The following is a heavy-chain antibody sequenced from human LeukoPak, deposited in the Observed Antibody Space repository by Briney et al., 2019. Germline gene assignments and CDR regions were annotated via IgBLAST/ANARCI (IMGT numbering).Heavy chain of an antibody. CDR2: IYYSGST. V-gene: IGHV4-59*01. CDR1: GGSISSYY. Sequence: SETLSLTCTVSGGSISSYYWSWIRQPPGKGLEWIGYIYYSGSTNYNPSLKSRVTISVDTSKNQFSLKLSSVTAADTAVYYCARGRSSSWYPGDYWGQRTLVTVSS. J-gene: IGHJ4*02. D-gene: IGHD6-13*01. CDR3: ARGRSSSWYPGDY.